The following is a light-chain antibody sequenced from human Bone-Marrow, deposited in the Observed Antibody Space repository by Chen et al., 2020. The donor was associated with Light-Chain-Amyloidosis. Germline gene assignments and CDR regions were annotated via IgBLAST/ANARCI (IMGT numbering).Light chain of an antibody. Sequence: SYVLTQPSSVSAAPGQTATIACGGNNIGSTSVHWYQQTPGQAPLLVVYDDSGRPSGIPERLSGSNAGNTATLTISRVEAGDEADYYCQVWDRSSDRPVFGGGTKLTVL. CDR3: QVWDRSSDRPV. V-gene: IGLV3-21*02. J-gene: IGLJ3*02. CDR2: DDS. CDR1: NIGSTS.